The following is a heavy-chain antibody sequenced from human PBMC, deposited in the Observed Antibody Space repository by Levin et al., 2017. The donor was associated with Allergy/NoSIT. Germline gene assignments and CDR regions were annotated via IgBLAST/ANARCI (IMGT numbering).Heavy chain of an antibody. CDR1: GFTFSSYG. D-gene: IGHD1-26*01. J-gene: IGHJ6*02. Sequence: HGESLKISCAASGFTFSSYGMHWVRQAPGKGLEWVAVISYDGSNKYYADSVKGRFTISRDNSKNTLYLQMNSLRAEDTAVYYCAKDQTGGSYFYYYYYGMDVWGQGTTVTVSS. CDR2: ISYDGSNK. V-gene: IGHV3-30*18. CDR3: AKDQTGGSYFYYYYYGMDV.